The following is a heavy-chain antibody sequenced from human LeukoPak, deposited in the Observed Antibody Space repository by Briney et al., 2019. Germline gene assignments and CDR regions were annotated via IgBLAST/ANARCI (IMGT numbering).Heavy chain of an antibody. D-gene: IGHD6-19*01. J-gene: IGHJ6*02. CDR1: GGTFSSYA. CDR2: IIPIFGTA. V-gene: IGHV1-69*13. CDR3: ARVRVKLYSSGWYSPEAYYGMDV. Sequence: SVKVSCKASGGTFSSYAISCVRQAPGQGLEWMGGIIPIFGTANYAQKFQGRVTITADESTSTAYMELSSLRSEDTAVYYCARVRVKLYSSGWYSPEAYYGMDVWGQGTTVTVSS.